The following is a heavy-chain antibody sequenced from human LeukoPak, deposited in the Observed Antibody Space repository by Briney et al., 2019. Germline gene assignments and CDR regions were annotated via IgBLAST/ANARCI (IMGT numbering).Heavy chain of an antibody. CDR1: GGSISSSSYF. V-gene: IGHV4-39*01. J-gene: IGHJ6*03. CDR3: ARQLYTSGSYFAPIDV. D-gene: IGHD3-10*01. CDR2: IHYTGDM. Sequence: SETLSLTCTVSGGSISSSSYFRGWIRQPPGKGLEWIASIHYTGDMYFNPSLKSRVTISIDTSNKQFSLKMTSVTAADTALYSCARQLYTSGSYFAPIDVWGKGTTVTISS.